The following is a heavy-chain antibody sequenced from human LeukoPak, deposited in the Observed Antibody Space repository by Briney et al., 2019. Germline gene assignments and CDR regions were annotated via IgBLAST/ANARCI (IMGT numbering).Heavy chain of an antibody. D-gene: IGHD2-2*01. V-gene: IGHV1-69*04. Sequence: SVKVSCKASGGTFSSYSISWVRQAPGQGLEWMGRIIPILNIADYAQNFQGRVTITADKSTTTAYMELSSLRSEDTAVYYCAGETASQPLRIDYWGQGTLVTVSS. CDR3: AGETASQPLRIDY. CDR1: GGTFSSYS. CDR2: IIPILNIA. J-gene: IGHJ4*02.